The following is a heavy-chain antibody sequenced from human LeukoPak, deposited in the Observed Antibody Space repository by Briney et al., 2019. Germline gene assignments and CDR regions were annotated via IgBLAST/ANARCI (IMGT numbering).Heavy chain of an antibody. CDR2: IKHDGSEK. D-gene: IGHD2-8*02. J-gene: IGHJ4*02. CDR3: ARDTRTYWYRLIDY. Sequence: GGSLRLSCAASGFTFSSFWMSWVRQAPGKGLEWVANIKHDGSEKYYVDSVKGRFTISRDNAKNSLYLQMDSLRAEDTAVYYCARDTRTYWYRLIDYWGQGTLVTVSS. CDR1: GFTFSSFW. V-gene: IGHV3-7*01.